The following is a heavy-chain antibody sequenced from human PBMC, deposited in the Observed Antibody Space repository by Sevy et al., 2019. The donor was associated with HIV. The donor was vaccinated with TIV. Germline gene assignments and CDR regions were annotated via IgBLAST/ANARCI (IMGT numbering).Heavy chain of an antibody. CDR3: ARSRVITGTFDY. D-gene: IGHD1-20*01. V-gene: IGHV4-59*01. CDR2: ISYSGST. J-gene: IGHJ4*02. Sequence: SETQSLTCTVSGGSISGYYWSWIRQPPGKGLEWIGYISYSGSTNYNPSLKSRVTISVDTSKNEFSLKLSSVTAADTAVYYCARSRVITGTFDYWGQGTLVTVSS. CDR1: GGSISGYY.